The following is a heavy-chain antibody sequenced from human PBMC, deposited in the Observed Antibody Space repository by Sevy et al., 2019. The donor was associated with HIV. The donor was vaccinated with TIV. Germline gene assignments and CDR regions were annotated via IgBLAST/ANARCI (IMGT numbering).Heavy chain of an antibody. J-gene: IGHJ4*02. CDR3: ATGRDYGSGSYDY. Sequence: QLGGSLRLSCAASGFSFDRYGMHWVRQAPGKRLEWVAVILYEGINKDYGDSVRGRFTISRDNSKNTLYLQMNSLRVDDTAVYYCATGRDYGSGSYDYWGPGTLVTVSS. CDR1: GFSFDRYG. V-gene: IGHV3-33*01. D-gene: IGHD3-10*01. CDR2: ILYEGINK.